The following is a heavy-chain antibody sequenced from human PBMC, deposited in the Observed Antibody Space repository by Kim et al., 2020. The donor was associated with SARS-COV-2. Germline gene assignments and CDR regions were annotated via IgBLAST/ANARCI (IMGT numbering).Heavy chain of an antibody. CDR3: ARDLSGNYYYGMDV. V-gene: IGHV1-46*01. Sequence: AQKFQRRVTMTRDTTTSTVYMELSSLRSEDTAVYYCARDLSGNYYYGMDVWGQGTTVTVSS. D-gene: IGHD5-12*01. J-gene: IGHJ6*02.